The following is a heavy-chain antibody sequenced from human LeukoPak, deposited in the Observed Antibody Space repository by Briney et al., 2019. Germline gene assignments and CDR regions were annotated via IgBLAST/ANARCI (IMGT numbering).Heavy chain of an antibody. Sequence: PSETLSLTCTVPGGSISSYYWSWIRQPAGKGLEWIGYIYYSGSTNYNPSLKSRVTISVDTSKNQFSLKLSSVTAADTAVYYCARARDGYNFFYFDYWGQGTLVTVSS. CDR1: GGSISSYY. V-gene: IGHV4-59*01. J-gene: IGHJ4*02. CDR3: ARARDGYNFFYFDY. D-gene: IGHD5-24*01. CDR2: IYYSGST.